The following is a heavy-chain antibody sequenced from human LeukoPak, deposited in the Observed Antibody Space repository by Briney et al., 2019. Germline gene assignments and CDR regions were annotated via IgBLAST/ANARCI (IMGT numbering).Heavy chain of an antibody. D-gene: IGHD6-19*01. Sequence: GGSLRLSCAASGFTLSSYAMSWVRQAPGKGLEWVSAISGSGGSTYYADSVKGRFTISRDNSKNTLYLQMNSLRAEDTAVYYCAKGSVGGGWYRLQRFDPWGQGTLVTVSS. J-gene: IGHJ5*02. CDR3: AKGSVGGGWYRLQRFDP. CDR1: GFTLSSYA. V-gene: IGHV3-23*01. CDR2: ISGSGGST.